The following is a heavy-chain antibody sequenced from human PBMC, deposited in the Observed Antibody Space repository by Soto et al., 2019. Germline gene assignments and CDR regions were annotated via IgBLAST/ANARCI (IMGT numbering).Heavy chain of an antibody. J-gene: IGHJ4*02. Sequence: EVQLVESGGGLVTPGGSLRLSCAASGFTFTRYSMNWVCQAPGKGLEWVSPISSTTNYIYYGDSMKGRFTISRDNAKNSLYLEMNSLRAEDTAVYYCARESEDLTSNFDYWGQGTLVTVSS. CDR2: ISSTTNYI. CDR1: GFTFTRYS. CDR3: ARESEDLTSNFDY. V-gene: IGHV3-21*06.